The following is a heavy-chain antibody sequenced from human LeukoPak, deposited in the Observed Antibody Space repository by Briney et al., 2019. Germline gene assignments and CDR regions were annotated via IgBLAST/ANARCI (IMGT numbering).Heavy chain of an antibody. J-gene: IGHJ4*02. CDR1: GFTFSSYG. V-gene: IGHV3-48*01. Sequence: GGSLRLSCAASGFTFSSYGMTWVRQAPGKGLEWVSYISSSSSTIYYADSVKGRFTISRDNAKNSLYLQLNSLRAEDTAVYYCARAGPTVTNYLDYWGQGTLVTVSS. CDR3: ARAGPTVTNYLDY. CDR2: ISSSSSTI. D-gene: IGHD4-17*01.